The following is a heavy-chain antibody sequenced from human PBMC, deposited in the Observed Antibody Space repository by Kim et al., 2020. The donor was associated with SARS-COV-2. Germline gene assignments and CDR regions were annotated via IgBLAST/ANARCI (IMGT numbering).Heavy chain of an antibody. CDR3: ARDPTVWFGELFYFDY. J-gene: IGHJ4*02. V-gene: IGHV1-3*01. Sequence: KFEGRVTITRETAASTAYMELSSLRSEDTAVYYCARDPTVWFGELFYFDYWGQGTLVTVSS. D-gene: IGHD3-10*01.